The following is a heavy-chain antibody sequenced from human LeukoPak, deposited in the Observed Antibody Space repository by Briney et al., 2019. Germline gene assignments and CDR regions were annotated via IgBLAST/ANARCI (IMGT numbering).Heavy chain of an antibody. D-gene: IGHD2-15*01. CDR1: GFTFSIYE. CDR3: ARARTPDY. J-gene: IGHJ4*02. CDR2: MSSRGSTI. Sequence: PGGSLRLSCAASGFTFSIYEMSWVRQAPGKGLEWLSYMSSRGSTISYADSVKGLFTISRDNAKNSLFLQMNSLRAEDTAVYYCARARTPDYWGQGTLVTVSS. V-gene: IGHV3-48*03.